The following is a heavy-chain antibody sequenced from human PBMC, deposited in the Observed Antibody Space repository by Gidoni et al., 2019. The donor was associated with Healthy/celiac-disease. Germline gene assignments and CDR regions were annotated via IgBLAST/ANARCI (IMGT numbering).Heavy chain of an antibody. J-gene: IGHJ4*02. D-gene: IGHD6-19*01. V-gene: IGHV3-23*01. CDR1: GFTFSSYA. CDR2: ISGSGGST. Sequence: EVQLLESGGGLVQPGGSLRLSCAASGFTFSSYAMRWVRQAPGKGLEWVSAISGSGGSTYYADSVKGRFTISRDNSKNTLYLQMNSLRAEDTAVYYCAKDGNRNKLQLAVDWGQGTLVTVSS. CDR3: AKDGNRNKLQLAVD.